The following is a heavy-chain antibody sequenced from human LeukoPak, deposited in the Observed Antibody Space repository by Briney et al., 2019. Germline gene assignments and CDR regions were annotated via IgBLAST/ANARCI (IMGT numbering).Heavy chain of an antibody. CDR3: ARFHPNWGLDY. V-gene: IGHV4-59*07. D-gene: IGHD7-27*01. CDR2: IHYTGST. CDR1: GGPITLYH. Sequence: SDTLSLICSVSGGPITLYHWIWIRQPPGKGLEFIGYIHYTGSTNYNSSLTSRISISTDTSKNQFSLKMTSVTAADTAVYYCARFHPNWGLDYWGQRILVTVSS. J-gene: IGHJ4*02.